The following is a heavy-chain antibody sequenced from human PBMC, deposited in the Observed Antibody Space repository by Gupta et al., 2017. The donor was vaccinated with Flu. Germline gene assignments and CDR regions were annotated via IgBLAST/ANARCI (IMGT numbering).Heavy chain of an antibody. V-gene: IGHV3-74*01. CDR3: ARVKYSSGYYCDI. CDR2: INSDGSST. CDR1: GFTFSTYW. Sequence: EVQLVESGGGLVQPGGSLRLSCAASGFTFSTYWLHWVRQAPGKGLVWVSRINSDGSSTTYTDSVKGRFTVSRDNAKNTLYLQMNSLRAEDTAVYYCARVKYSSGYYCDIWGQGTMVTVSS. J-gene: IGHJ3*02. D-gene: IGHD6-19*01.